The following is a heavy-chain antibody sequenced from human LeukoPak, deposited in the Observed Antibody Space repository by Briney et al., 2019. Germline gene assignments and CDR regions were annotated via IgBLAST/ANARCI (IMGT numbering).Heavy chain of an antibody. CDR2: IYTSGST. Sequence: SETLSLTCTVSGGSISSGSYYWSWIRQPAGKGLEWIGRIYTSGSTNYNPSLKSRVTISVDMSKNQFSLKLSSVTAADTAVYYCASTGTLTGGVIINWGQGTLVTVSS. CDR3: ASTGTLTGGVIIN. V-gene: IGHV4-61*02. D-gene: IGHD3-10*01. CDR1: GGSISSGSYY. J-gene: IGHJ4*02.